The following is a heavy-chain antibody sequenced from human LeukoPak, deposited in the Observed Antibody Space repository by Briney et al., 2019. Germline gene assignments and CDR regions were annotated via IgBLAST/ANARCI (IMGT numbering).Heavy chain of an antibody. CDR1: GYTFIGYY. CDR3: ARRAGLSTTASY. CDR2: INPTSGGT. Sequence: GASVKVSCKASGYTFIGYYLHWVRQAPGQGLEWMGWINPTSGGTNYAQKFQDRVTMNRDTSINTAYMELSRLTSDDTAVYGWARRAGLSTTASYWGQGTLVIVSS. D-gene: IGHD5/OR15-5a*01. V-gene: IGHV1-2*02. J-gene: IGHJ4*02.